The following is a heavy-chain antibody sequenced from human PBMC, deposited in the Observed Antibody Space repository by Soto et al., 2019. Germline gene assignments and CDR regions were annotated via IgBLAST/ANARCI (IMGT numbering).Heavy chain of an antibody. D-gene: IGHD3-10*01. CDR2: INPNSGGT. V-gene: IGHV1-2*04. J-gene: IGHJ4*02. CDR3: ARDLVDHGSGSHIDY. Sequence: ASVKVSCKASGYTFTGYYMHWVRQAPGQGLEWMGWINPNSGGTNYAQKFQGWVTMTRDTSISTAYMELSRLRSDDTALYYCARDLVDHGSGSHIDYWGQGTLVTVSS. CDR1: GYTFTGYY.